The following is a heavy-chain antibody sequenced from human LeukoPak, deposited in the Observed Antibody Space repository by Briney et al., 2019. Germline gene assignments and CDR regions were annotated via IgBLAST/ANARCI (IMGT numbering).Heavy chain of an antibody. CDR2: ISGSGGST. V-gene: IGHV3-23*01. J-gene: IGHJ5*02. CDR1: GFTFSSYA. CDR3: AKDSGYYDILTGYPGGDWFDP. D-gene: IGHD3-9*01. Sequence: PGGSLRLSCAASGFTFSSYAMSWVRQAPGKGLEWVSAISGSGGSTYYADSVKGRFTISRDNSKNTLYLQMNSLRAEDTAVYYCAKDSGYYDILTGYPGGDWFDPWGRGTLVTVSP.